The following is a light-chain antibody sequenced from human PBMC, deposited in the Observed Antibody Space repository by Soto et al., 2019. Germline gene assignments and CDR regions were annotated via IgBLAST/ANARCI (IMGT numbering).Light chain of an antibody. J-gene: IGKJ1*01. CDR3: QQSFSTPKT. V-gene: IGKV1-39*01. CDR1: QNISNY. Sequence: DIQMTQSPSSLSASVGDRVTITCRASQNISNYLNWYQQKPGKAPDLLIYGASSLQSGVPSRISGSGSGTDFTLTISSLQPEDFATYYCQQSFSTPKTFGQGTKVESK. CDR2: GAS.